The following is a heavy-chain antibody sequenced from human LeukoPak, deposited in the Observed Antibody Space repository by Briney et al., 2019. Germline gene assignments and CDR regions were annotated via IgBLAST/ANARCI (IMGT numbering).Heavy chain of an antibody. D-gene: IGHD4-17*01. CDR2: IIPIFGTA. J-gene: IGHJ6*02. CDR3: ARGTYGDYNPYYYYGMDV. Sequence: SVKVSCKASGGTFSSYAISWVRPAPGQGLEWMGRIIPIFGTANYAQKFQGRVTITADESTSTAYMELSSLRSEDTAVYYCARGTYGDYNPYYYYGMDVWGQGTTVTVSS. CDR1: GGTFSSYA. V-gene: IGHV1-69*13.